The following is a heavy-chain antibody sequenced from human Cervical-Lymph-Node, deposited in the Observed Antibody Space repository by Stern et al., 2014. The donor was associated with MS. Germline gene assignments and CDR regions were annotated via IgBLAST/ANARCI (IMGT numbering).Heavy chain of an antibody. CDR2: IYYSGST. V-gene: IGHV4-59*01. CDR1: GGSISSYY. Sequence: VQLVESGPGLVKPSETLSLTCTVSGGSISSYYWSWIRQPPGKGLEWIGYIYYSGSTNYNPSLKSRVTISVDTSKNQFSLKLSSVTAADTAVYYCARVMPITMIVVATNWFDPWGQGTLVTVSS. J-gene: IGHJ5*02. D-gene: IGHD3-22*01. CDR3: ARVMPITMIVVATNWFDP.